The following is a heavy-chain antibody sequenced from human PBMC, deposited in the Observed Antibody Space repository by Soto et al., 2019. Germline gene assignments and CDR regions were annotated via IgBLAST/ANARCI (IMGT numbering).Heavy chain of an antibody. CDR1: GFSLTTRALA. V-gene: IGHV2-5*01. D-gene: IGHD6-19*01. Sequence: SGPTLVNPTQTLTLTCTFSGFSLTTRALAVGWIRQPPGKALEWLAIAYGSDDKFYNPSLKSRLTITKDNSKKQVVLTLTNTAPADPATYYFARGSGWLSDYWGQGTQVTVSS. J-gene: IGHJ4*02. CDR2: AYGSDDK. CDR3: ARGSGWLSDY.